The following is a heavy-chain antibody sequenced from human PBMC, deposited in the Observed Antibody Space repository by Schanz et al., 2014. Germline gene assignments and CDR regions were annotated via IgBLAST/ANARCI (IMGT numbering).Heavy chain of an antibody. Sequence: QVQLQESGPGLVKPSQTLSLTCTVSGDSISSGGYYWSWIRQHPGKGLEWIGYISYSGVTYYNPSLKRRVTISVDTSKNQFSLKLRSVAAADTAVYYCARDRGHGDLPGDIWGQGTMVTVSS. CDR1: GDSISSGGYY. CDR3: ARDRGHGDLPGDI. V-gene: IGHV4-31*03. J-gene: IGHJ3*02. CDR2: ISYSGVT. D-gene: IGHD4-17*01.